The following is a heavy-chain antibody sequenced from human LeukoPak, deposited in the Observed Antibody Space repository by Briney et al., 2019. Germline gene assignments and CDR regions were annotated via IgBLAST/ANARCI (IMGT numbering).Heavy chain of an antibody. CDR3: ARALPRRYCTNGVCYPWFDP. J-gene: IGHJ5*02. V-gene: IGHV1-8*02. Sequence: ASVKVSCKASGYTFTSYGISWVRQATGQGLEWMGWMNPNSGNTGYAQKFQGRVTMTRNTSISTAYMELSSLRSEDTAVYYCARALPRRYCTNGVCYPWFDPWGQGTLVTVSS. D-gene: IGHD2-8*01. CDR1: GYTFTSYG. CDR2: MNPNSGNT.